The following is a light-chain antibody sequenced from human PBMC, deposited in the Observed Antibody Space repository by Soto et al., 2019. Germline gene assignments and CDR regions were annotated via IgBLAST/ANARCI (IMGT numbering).Light chain of an antibody. CDR1: SSDVGSYNL. CDR3: CSYAGSSTVV. V-gene: IGLV2-23*01. J-gene: IGLJ2*01. Sequence: QSVLTQPASVSGSPGQSITISCTGTSSDVGSYNLVSWYQQHPGKAPKLMIYEGSKRPSGVSNRFSGSKSGNTASLTISGLHAEDDADYYSCSYAGSSTVVFGGGTKLTVL. CDR2: EGS.